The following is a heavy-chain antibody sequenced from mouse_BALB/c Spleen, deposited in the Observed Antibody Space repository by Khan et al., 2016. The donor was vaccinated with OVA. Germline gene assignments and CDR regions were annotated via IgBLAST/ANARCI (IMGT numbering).Heavy chain of an antibody. V-gene: IGHV5-6*01. CDR1: GFTFSSYG. CDR3: ATLSFSGSRVYFDY. CDR2: ISSGGNYT. J-gene: IGHJ2*01. D-gene: IGHD1-1*01. Sequence: EVELVESGGDLVKPGGSLKLSCAASGFTFSSYGMSWVRQTPDKRLEWVATISSGGNYTYYPDSVKGRFTISRDNAKNTLYLQMSRLTSEDTAMYFCATLSFSGSRVYFDYWGQGTTLTVSS.